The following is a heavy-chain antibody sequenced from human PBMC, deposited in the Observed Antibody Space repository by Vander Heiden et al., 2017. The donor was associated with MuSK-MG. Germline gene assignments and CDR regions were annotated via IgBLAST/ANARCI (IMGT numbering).Heavy chain of an antibody. Sequence: QVQLVQSGAEVKKPGSSVQVSCKASGGNLSSYAISWIRQAHRQGLEWMGGIIPILGIANYAQKFQGRVTITADESTSTAYMELSSLRSEDTAVYYCARVFTAFVPAAMYYFDYWGQGTLVTVSS. CDR3: ARVFTAFVPAAMYYFDY. CDR1: GGNLSSYA. D-gene: IGHD2-2*01. V-gene: IGHV1-69*04. CDR2: IIPILGIA. J-gene: IGHJ4*02.